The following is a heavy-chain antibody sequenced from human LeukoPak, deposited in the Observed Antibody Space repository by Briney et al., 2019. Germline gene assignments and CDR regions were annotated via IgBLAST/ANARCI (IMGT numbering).Heavy chain of an antibody. V-gene: IGHV4-34*01. J-gene: IGHJ6*03. CDR2: INHSGST. Sequence: PSETLSLTCAVYGGSFSGYYWSWIRQPPGKGLEWIGEINHSGSTNYNPSLKSRVTISVDTSKNRFSLKLSSVTAADTAVYYCARVRRLGIPSYYYMDVWGKGTTVTVSS. CDR1: GGSFSGYY. CDR3: ARVRRLGIPSYYYMDV. D-gene: IGHD3-16*01.